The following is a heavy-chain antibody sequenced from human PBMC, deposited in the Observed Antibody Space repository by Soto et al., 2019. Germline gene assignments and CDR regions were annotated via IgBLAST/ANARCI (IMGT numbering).Heavy chain of an antibody. D-gene: IGHD2-15*01. CDR3: ARDVGGMDV. V-gene: IGHV1-69*13. J-gene: IGHJ6*02. Sequence: SVKVSCKTSGFTFSSSAVRWVRQAPGQGLEWMGGIIPIFGTANYAQKFQGRVTITADESASTAYMELSSLRSEDKAVYYCARDVGGMDVWGQGTTVTVSS. CDR2: IIPIFGTA. CDR1: GFTFSSSA.